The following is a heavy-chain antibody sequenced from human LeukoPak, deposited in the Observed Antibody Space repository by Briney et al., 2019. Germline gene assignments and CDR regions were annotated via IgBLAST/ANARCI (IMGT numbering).Heavy chain of an antibody. CDR2: IYYSGST. CDR1: GGSISSYY. V-gene: IGHV4-59*08. CDR3: ARHGDGTYYDFWGGYPPPYYYYGMDV. Sequence: SETLSLTCTVSGGSISSYYWSWLRQPPGKGLEWIGYIYYSGSTNYNPSLKSRVTISVDTSKNQFSLKLSSVTAADTAVYYCARHGDGTYYDFWGGYPPPYYYYGMDVWGQGTTVTVSS. J-gene: IGHJ6*02. D-gene: IGHD3-3*01.